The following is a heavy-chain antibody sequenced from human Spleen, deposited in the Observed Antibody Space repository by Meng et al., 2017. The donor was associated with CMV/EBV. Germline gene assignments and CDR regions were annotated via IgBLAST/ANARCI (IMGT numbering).Heavy chain of an antibody. J-gene: IGHJ4*02. CDR1: GYSISRGYY. Sequence: SETLSLTCTVSGYSISRGYYWGWIRQPPGKGLEWIGSIYYSENTYYNPSLKSRVTISVDTSNNQFSLKLSSVTAADTALYYCARDVRVGVTTGGVGYWGQGTLVTVSS. D-gene: IGHD1-26*01. CDR2: IYYSENT. CDR3: ARDVRVGVTTGGVGY. V-gene: IGHV4-38-2*02.